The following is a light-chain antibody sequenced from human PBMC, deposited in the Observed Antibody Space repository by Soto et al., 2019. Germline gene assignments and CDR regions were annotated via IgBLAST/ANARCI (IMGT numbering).Light chain of an antibody. J-gene: IGLJ1*01. Sequence: QSALAQPRSVSGSPGQSVTTSCTGTSSDVGGYNYVSWYQQHPGKAPKLMIYDVGKRPSGVPDRFSGSKSDNTASLTISGLQAEDEADYYCCSYAGSYTRVFGTGTSHRP. CDR2: DVG. V-gene: IGLV2-11*01. CDR1: SSDVGGYNY. CDR3: CSYAGSYTRV.